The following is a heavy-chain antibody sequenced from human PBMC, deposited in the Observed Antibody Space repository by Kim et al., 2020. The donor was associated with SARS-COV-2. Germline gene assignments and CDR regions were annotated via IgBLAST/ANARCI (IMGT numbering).Heavy chain of an antibody. CDR3: AKPLSGSQRQTPLGIGGD. V-gene: IGHV3-30*02. J-gene: IGHJ4*02. D-gene: IGHD1-26*01. Sequence: VKGRFTIARDNAKNTLYLQMNSLRAEDTAVYYCAKPLSGSQRQTPLGIGGDWGQGTLVTVSS.